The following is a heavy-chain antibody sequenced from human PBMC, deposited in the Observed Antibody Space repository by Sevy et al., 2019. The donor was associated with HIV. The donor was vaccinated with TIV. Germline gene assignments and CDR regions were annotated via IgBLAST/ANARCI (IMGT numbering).Heavy chain of an antibody. CDR2: FDPTGGSR. Sequence: ASVKVSCKTSGYTFSTYYIYWVRQAPGQGLEWIGMFDPTGGSRSYAQRFQGRLTMTGDTSTSTAYMELSSLTSEDTAVYYCARDRDVSGNYLEYFYYAMDVWGQGTTVTVSS. V-gene: IGHV1-46*01. CDR1: GYTFSTYY. J-gene: IGHJ6*02. CDR3: ARDRDVSGNYLEYFYYAMDV. D-gene: IGHD1-26*01.